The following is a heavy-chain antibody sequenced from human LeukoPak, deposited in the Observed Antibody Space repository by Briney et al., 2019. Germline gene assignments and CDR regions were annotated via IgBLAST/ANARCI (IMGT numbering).Heavy chain of an antibody. Sequence: SETLSLTCTVSGDSISSSSYYWGWLRQPPGKRLEWIGSIFYSGSTYYNPSLKSRVTVSLDTSKNQFSLKLSSVTAADTAVYYCTFNLGSGSFGFDSWGQGTMVTVSS. J-gene: IGHJ3*02. D-gene: IGHD3-10*01. V-gene: IGHV4-39*07. CDR2: IFYSGST. CDR3: TFNLGSGSFGFDS. CDR1: GDSISSSSYY.